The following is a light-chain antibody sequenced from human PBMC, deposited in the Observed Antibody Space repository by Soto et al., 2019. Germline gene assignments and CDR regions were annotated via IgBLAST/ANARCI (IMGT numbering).Light chain of an antibody. CDR2: AAS. Sequence: DIQVTQSRSFLSASVGDRVTITCRGSQGISNYLAWYQQGXVXXPKLGIYAASTLQTWGPSRFSGSGSGTEFNLTISSLPPADFATYHCQQLTSYPRSTFGQGTRMEI. J-gene: IGKJ5*01. V-gene: IGKV1-9*01. CDR1: QGISNY. CDR3: QQLTSYPRST.